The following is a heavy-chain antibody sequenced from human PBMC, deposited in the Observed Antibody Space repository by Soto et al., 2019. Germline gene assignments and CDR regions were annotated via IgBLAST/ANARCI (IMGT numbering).Heavy chain of an antibody. CDR1: GFTFSDYY. V-gene: IGHV3-11*01. CDR2: ISSRGSSI. D-gene: IGHD3-3*01. CDR3: ARGYYDFWSGYYISPYGMDV. Sequence: PGGSLRLSCAVSGFTFSDYYMSWIRQAPGKGLEWVSYISSRGSSIYYADSVKGRFTISRDNAKNSLYLQMNGLRAEDTAVYCCARGYYDFWSGYYISPYGMDVWGQGTTVTVSS. J-gene: IGHJ6*02.